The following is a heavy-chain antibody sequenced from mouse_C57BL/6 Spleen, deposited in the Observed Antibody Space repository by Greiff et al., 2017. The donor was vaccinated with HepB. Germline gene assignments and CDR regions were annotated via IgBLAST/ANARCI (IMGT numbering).Heavy chain of an antibody. D-gene: IGHD3-2*02. V-gene: IGHV5-16*01. CDR2: INYDGSST. CDR1: GFTFSDYY. Sequence: DVKLVESEGGLVQPGSSMKLSCTASGFTFSDYYMSWVRQVPEKGLEWVANINYDGSSTYYLDSLKSRFIFSRDNAKNILYLQMSSLKSEDTATYYCARAYSGYYAMDYWGQGTSVTVSS. CDR3: ARAYSGYYAMDY. J-gene: IGHJ4*01.